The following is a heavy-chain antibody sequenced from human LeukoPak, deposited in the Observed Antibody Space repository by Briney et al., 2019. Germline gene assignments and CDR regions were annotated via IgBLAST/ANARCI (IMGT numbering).Heavy chain of an antibody. D-gene: IGHD3-9*01. J-gene: IGHJ3*02. CDR1: GGSISSSSYY. CDR2: IYYSGST. CDR3: ARGGYYDILHDAFDI. V-gene: IGHV4-39*01. Sequence: SETLSRTCTVSGGSISSSSYYWGWIRQPPGKGLEWIGSIYYSGSTYYNPSLKSRVTISVDTSKNQFSLKLSSVTAADTAVYYCARGGYYDILHDAFDIWGQGTMVTVSS.